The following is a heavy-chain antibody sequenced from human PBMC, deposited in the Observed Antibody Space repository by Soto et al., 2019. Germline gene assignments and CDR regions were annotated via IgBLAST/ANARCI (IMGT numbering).Heavy chain of an antibody. J-gene: IGHJ4*02. D-gene: IGHD4-17*01. CDR3: ARDRTVVIDY. Sequence: QVQLVKSGAEVKKPGASVKVSCKASGYTFTSYVISWLRQALGQGLEWMGWINAYNGNINDVQKLQGRVTMTTDTSTRTAYMELRSLRSDDTAVYYCARDRTVVIDYWGQGTLVTVSS. V-gene: IGHV1-18*01. CDR2: INAYNGNI. CDR1: GYTFTSYV.